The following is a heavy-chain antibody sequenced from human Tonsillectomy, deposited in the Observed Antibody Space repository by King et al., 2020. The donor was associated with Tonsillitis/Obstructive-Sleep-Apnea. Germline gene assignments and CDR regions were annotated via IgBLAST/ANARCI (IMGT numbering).Heavy chain of an antibody. Sequence: VQLVESGGGLVQPGGSLRLSCAASGFTFSSYAMSWVRQAPGKGLEWVSSISDRGDNTFNADSVKGRFTMSRDNSKNTLYLQMKSLRAEDTALYYCVGVPAGADYYYMDVWGKGTAVTVSS. V-gene: IGHV3-23*04. CDR3: VGVPAGADYYYMDV. CDR2: ISDRGDNT. J-gene: IGHJ6*03. D-gene: IGHD6-19*01. CDR1: GFTFSSYA.